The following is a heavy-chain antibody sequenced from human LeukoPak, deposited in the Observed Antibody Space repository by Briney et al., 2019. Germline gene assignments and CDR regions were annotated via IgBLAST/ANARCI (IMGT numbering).Heavy chain of an antibody. CDR1: GGSISSYY. CDR2: IYTSGST. D-gene: IGHD4-23*01. V-gene: IGHV4-4*07. Sequence: PSETLSLTCTVSGGSISSYYWSWIRQPAGKGLEWIGRIYTSGSTNYNPSLKSRVTMSVDTSKNQFSLKLSSVTAADTAVYYCARVSYGGNSGWFDPWGQGTLVTVSS. J-gene: IGHJ5*02. CDR3: ARVSYGGNSGWFDP.